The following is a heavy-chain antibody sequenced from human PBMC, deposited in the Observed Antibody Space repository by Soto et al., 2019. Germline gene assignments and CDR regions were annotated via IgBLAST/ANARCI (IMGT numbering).Heavy chain of an antibody. CDR3: ARDSHFGYGMDV. J-gene: IGHJ6*02. Sequence: EVQLVESGGGLVQPGGSLRLSCAASGFTFSNYYMNWVRQAPGKGLEWVSYISSVSHTIYYADSEKGRFTISRDNAKNSLYLQMNSLRDEDTAMYYCARDSHFGYGMDVWGQGTTVTVSS. D-gene: IGHD3-10*01. CDR1: GFTFSNYY. CDR2: ISSVSHTI. V-gene: IGHV3-48*02.